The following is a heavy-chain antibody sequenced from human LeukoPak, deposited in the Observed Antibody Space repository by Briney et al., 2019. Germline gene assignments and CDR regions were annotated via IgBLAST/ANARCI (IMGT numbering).Heavy chain of an antibody. D-gene: IGHD4-23*01. Sequence: SETLSLTCTVSGYSISSGYYWGWIRQPPGKGLEWIGSIYHSGSTYYNPSLKSRVTISVDTSKNQFSLKLRSVTAADTAVYYCARERTTVATGSGGFDYWGQGTLVTVSS. CDR1: GYSISSGYY. CDR2: IYHSGST. V-gene: IGHV4-38-2*02. CDR3: ARERTTVATGSGGFDY. J-gene: IGHJ4*02.